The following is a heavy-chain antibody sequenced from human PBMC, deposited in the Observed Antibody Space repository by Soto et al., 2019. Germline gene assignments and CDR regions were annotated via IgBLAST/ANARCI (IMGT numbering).Heavy chain of an antibody. J-gene: IGHJ4*01. CDR2: ISYDGTEE. D-gene: IGHD3-3*02. CDR3: AKGRFDVVTISPFDH. CDR1: GFSFSSFG. V-gene: IGHV3-30*18. Sequence: XVSLRLSCAASGFSFSSFGMHWARQAPGKGLEWVAVISYDGTEEKYADSVKGRATVSRDNSKNTVYLQMNRLRGDDSAIYYCAKGRFDVVTISPFDHWGQGTLVTVSS.